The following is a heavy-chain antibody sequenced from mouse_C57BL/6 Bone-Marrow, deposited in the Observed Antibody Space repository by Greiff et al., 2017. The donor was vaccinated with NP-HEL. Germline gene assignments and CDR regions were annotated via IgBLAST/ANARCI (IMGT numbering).Heavy chain of an antibody. CDR1: GFTFSDYG. J-gene: IGHJ4*01. V-gene: IGHV5-15*01. CDR2: ISNLAYSI. Sequence: EVQLQQSGGGLVQPGGSLKLSCAASGFTFSDYGMAWVRQAPRKGPEWVAFISNLAYSIYYADTVTGRFTISRENAKNTLYLEMSSLRSEDTAMYYCARLYYYAMDYWGQGTSVTVSS. CDR3: ARLYYYAMDY.